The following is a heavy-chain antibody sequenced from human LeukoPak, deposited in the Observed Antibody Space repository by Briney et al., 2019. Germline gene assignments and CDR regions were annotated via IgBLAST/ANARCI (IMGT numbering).Heavy chain of an antibody. D-gene: IGHD2-15*01. CDR2: IYIRGST. CDR3: ARGRYCSADICSGGDAFDI. V-gene: IGHV4-4*09. CDR1: NGSISSYY. Sequence: SETLSLTCSVSNGSISSYYWTWIRQPPGKGLEWIGYIYIRGSTNYNPSLKSRVTISVDTSKNQFSLKLSSVTAADTAVYYCARGRYCSADICSGGDAFDIWGQGTMVSVSS. J-gene: IGHJ3*02.